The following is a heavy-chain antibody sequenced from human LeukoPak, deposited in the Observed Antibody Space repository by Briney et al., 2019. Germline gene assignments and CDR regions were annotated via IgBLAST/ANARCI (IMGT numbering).Heavy chain of an antibody. V-gene: IGHV5-51*01. CDR1: GYSFTSYW. Sequence: GESLKISCKGSGYSFTSYWIGWVRQMPGKGLEWMGIIYPGDSDTRYSPSFQGQVTISADKSISTAYLQWSSLKASDTAMYYCAIVSKGLLWFGERRGFDYWGQGTLVTVSS. CDR2: IYPGDSDT. CDR3: AIVSKGLLWFGERRGFDY. D-gene: IGHD3-10*01. J-gene: IGHJ4*02.